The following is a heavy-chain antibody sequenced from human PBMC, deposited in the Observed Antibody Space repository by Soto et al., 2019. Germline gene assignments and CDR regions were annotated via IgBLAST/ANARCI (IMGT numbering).Heavy chain of an antibody. CDR1: GGSVRIGGYF. CDR2: IYHSGST. V-gene: IGHV4-30-2*01. Sequence: SETRSLTCAVSGGSVRIGGYFGSLIQQPPGKGLEWIGYIYHSGSTYYNPSLKSRVTISVDRSKNQFSLKLSSVTAADTAVYYCARFDVRSSGIFDYWGQGTLVTVSS. D-gene: IGHD6-6*01. J-gene: IGHJ4*02. CDR3: ARFDVRSSGIFDY.